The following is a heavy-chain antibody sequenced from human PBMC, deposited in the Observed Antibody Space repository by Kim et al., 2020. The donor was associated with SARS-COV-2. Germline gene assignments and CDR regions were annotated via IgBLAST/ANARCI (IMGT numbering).Heavy chain of an antibody. CDR3: ARGRDTAMGLYGMDV. J-gene: IGHJ6*02. CDR1: GFTFSSYD. V-gene: IGHV3-13*01. Sequence: GGSLRLSCAASGFTFSSYDMHWVRQATGKGLEWVSAIGTAGDTYYPGSVKGRFTISRENAKNSLYLQMNSLRAGDTAVYYCARGRDTAMGLYGMDVWGQGTTVTVSS. D-gene: IGHD5-18*01. CDR2: IGTAGDT.